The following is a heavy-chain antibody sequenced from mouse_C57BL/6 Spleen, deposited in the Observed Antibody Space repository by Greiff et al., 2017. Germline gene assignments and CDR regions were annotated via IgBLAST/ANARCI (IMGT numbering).Heavy chain of an antibody. CDR1: GFSFNTYA. J-gene: IGHJ1*03. CDR2: IRSKSNNYAT. CDR3: VRHEDYYGSSYWYFDV. V-gene: IGHV10-1*01. Sequence: EGSLKLSCAASGFSFNTYAMNWVRQAPGKGLEWVARIRSKSNNYATYYADSVKDRFTISRDDSESMLYLQMNNLKTEDTAMYYCVRHEDYYGSSYWYFDVWGTGTTVTVSS. D-gene: IGHD1-1*01.